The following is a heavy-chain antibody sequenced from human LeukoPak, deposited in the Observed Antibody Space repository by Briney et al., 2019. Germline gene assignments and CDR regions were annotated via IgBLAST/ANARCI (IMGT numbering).Heavy chain of an antibody. J-gene: IGHJ6*02. Sequence: GGSLRLSCAASGFTFSSYAMHWVRQAPGKGPEWVAAISNDGSNNYYADSVKGRFTISRDTSKNTLYLQMNSLRGEDTAVYYCAREYSSSSIDYYFGMDVGGQGTTVTVSS. CDR3: AREYSSSSIDYYFGMDV. D-gene: IGHD6-6*01. CDR1: GFTFSSYA. V-gene: IGHV3-30-3*01. CDR2: ISNDGSNN.